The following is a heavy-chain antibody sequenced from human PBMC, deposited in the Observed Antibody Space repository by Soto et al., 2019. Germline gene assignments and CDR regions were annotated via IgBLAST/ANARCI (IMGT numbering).Heavy chain of an antibody. CDR2: IRSKTDGGTT. CDR3: TTDTGYSYGYYYYSMDV. V-gene: IGHV3-15*01. J-gene: IGHJ6*02. Sequence: GGSLRLSCAASGFTFNNAWMSWVRQAPGKGLEWVGRIRSKTDGGTTDYAAPVKGRFTISRDDSKNTLYLQMNSLKTEDTAVYYCTTDTGYSYGYYYYSMDVWGQGTTVTVSS. CDR1: GFTFNNAW. D-gene: IGHD5-18*01.